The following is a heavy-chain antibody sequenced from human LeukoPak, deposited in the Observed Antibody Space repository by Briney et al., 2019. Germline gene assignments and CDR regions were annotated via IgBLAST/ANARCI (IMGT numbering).Heavy chain of an antibody. J-gene: IGHJ5*02. CDR3: AKDRVSPGFNWFDP. V-gene: IGHV3-23*01. CDR2: INGRGDNT. CDR1: GVIISSYA. D-gene: IGHD2/OR15-2a*01. Sequence: GGSLRLSCAASGVIISSYAMSWVRQAPGEGLEWVSAINGRGDNTYYADFVKGRFTISRDNSKSTVYLQMNSLRTEDTAVYYCAKDRVSPGFNWFDPWGQGTLVTVSS.